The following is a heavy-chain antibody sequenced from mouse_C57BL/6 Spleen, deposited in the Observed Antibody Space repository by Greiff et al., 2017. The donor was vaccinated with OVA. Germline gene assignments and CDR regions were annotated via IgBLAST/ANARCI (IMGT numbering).Heavy chain of an antibody. CDR2: IYPGSGNT. D-gene: IGHD2-3*01. CDR1: GYSFTSYY. Sequence: QVQLQQSGPELVKPGASVKISCKASGYSFTSYYIHWVKQRPGQGLEWIGWIYPGSGNTKYNEKFKGKATLTADTSSSTAYMQLSSLTCEDSAVYDGDRWGKGDGLDYWGQGTSVTVSS. CDR3: DRWGKGDGLDY. J-gene: IGHJ4*01. V-gene: IGHV1-66*01.